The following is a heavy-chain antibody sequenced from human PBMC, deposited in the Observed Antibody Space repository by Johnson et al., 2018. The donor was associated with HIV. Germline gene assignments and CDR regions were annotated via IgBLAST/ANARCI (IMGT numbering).Heavy chain of an antibody. CDR3: ARVKVATINAFDI. D-gene: IGHD5-12*01. J-gene: IGHJ3*02. CDR2: INWNGDST. CDR1: GFTVSSNY. Sequence: VQLVESGGGLVQPGGSLRLSCAASGFTVSSNYMSWVRQAPGKGLEWVSGINWNGDSTLYGDSVKGRFTISRDNAKNSLYLQMNSLRAEDTAGYFCARVKVATINAFDIWGQGTIVTVSS. V-gene: IGHV3-20*04.